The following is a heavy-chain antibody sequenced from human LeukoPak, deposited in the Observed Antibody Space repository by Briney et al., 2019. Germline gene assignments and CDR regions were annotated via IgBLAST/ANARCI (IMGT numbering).Heavy chain of an antibody. CDR2: IYYSGST. CDR1: GGSISSSSYY. J-gene: IGHJ6*02. D-gene: IGHD3-10*01. CDR3: ARPMVPNSYDYGMDV. Sequence: SETLSLTCTVSGGSISSSSYYWGWIRQPPGKGLEWIGSIYYSGSTYYNPSLKSRVTISVDTSKNQFSLKLSSVTAADTAVYYCARPMVPNSYDYGMDVWGQGTTVTVSS. V-gene: IGHV4-39*01.